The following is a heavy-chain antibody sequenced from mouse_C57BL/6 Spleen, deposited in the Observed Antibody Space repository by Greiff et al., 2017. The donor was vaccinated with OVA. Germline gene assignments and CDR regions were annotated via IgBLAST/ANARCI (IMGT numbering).Heavy chain of an antibody. CDR1: GYAFSSSW. CDR3: ARSYYAMDY. J-gene: IGHJ4*01. Sequence: QVQLQQSGPELVKPGASVKISCKASGYAFSSSWMNWVKQRPGTGLEWIGRIYPGDGDTNYNGKFKGKATLTADKSSSTAYMQLSSLTSEDSAVYFCARSYYAMDYWGQGTSVTVSS. V-gene: IGHV1-82*01. CDR2: IYPGDGDT.